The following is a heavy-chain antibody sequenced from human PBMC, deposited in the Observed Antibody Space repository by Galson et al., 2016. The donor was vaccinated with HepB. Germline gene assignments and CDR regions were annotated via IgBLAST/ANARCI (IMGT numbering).Heavy chain of an antibody. CDR1: GFTVNNNY. V-gene: IGHV3-53*01. D-gene: IGHD4-23*01. J-gene: IGHJ4*02. CDR3: ATSPSVGY. CDR2: IYSGGGT. Sequence: SLRLSCAASGFTVNNNYMSWVRQAPGKGLEGVSVIYSGGGTNYADSVKGRFTISRDNSKNTLYLQINSLRAEDTAVYYCATSPSVGYWGQGTLVTVSS.